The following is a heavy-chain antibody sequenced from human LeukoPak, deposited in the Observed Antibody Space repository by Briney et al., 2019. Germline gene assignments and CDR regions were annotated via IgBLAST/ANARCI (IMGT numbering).Heavy chain of an antibody. V-gene: IGHV3-30*03. Sequence: GGSLRLSCVASGITLSRHGMEWVRQAPGKGLEWVAVIAADGGVKQYADSVKGRFTVSRDNSKSTLYLQMNSLSVEDTAIYYCAREATWGEWYFDHWGQGTPVTVSS. D-gene: IGHD3-3*01. CDR2: IAADGGVK. CDR1: GITLSRHG. CDR3: AREATWGEWYFDH. J-gene: IGHJ4*02.